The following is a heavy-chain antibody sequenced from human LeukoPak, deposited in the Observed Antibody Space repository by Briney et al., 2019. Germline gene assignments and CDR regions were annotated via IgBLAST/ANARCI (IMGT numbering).Heavy chain of an antibody. D-gene: IGHD3-9*01. Sequence: GGSLRLSCAASGFTFSSYGMHWVRQAPGKGLEWVAVISYDGSNKYYADSVKGRFTISRDNSKNTLYLQMNSLRAEDTAVYYCAKAPSLRYFDWLFNYWGQGTLVTVSS. J-gene: IGHJ4*02. CDR3: AKAPSLRYFDWLFNY. CDR1: GFTFSSYG. V-gene: IGHV3-30*18. CDR2: ISYDGSNK.